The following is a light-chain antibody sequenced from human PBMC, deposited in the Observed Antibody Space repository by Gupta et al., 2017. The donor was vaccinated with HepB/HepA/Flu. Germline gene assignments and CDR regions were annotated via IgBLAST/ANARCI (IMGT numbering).Light chain of an antibody. Sequence: QSALTQPRSVSGSPGQSVTIPCPGTSSDVGGYNYVSWYQQHPGKAPKLMIYDVSKRPSGVPDRFSGSKSGNTASLTISGLQAEDEADYYCCSYAGSEVFGGGTKLTVL. CDR1: SSDVGGYNY. V-gene: IGLV2-11*01. CDR2: DVS. J-gene: IGLJ3*02. CDR3: CSYAGSEV.